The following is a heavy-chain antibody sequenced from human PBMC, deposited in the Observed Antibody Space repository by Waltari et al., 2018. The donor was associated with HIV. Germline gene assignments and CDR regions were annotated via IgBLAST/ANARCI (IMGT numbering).Heavy chain of an antibody. CDR2: ISGSGGDT. Sequence: LLESGGNLVQPGGSLTLSSAASGFTFSSHAMTWVRQAPGKGLESVSGISGSGGDTLFADPVKGRFTISRDASTVYLSMNRLTAEDTAVYYCAKVGLSGRWLLRRPFYFDYWGQGILVTVSS. D-gene: IGHD3-10*01. V-gene: IGHV3-23*01. J-gene: IGHJ4*02. CDR1: GFTFSSHA. CDR3: AKVGLSGRWLLRRPFYFDY.